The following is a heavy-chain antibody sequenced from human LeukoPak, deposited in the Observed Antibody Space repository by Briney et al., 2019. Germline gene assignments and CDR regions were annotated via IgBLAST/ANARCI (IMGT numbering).Heavy chain of an antibody. D-gene: IGHD3-10*01. CDR3: ARLRYYGSGSYDYYGMDV. V-gene: IGHV4-59*01. J-gene: IGHJ6*02. CDR1: GGSISSYY. Sequence: SETLSLTCTVSGGSISSYYWSWIRQPPGKGLEWIGYIHNSGSTNYKPSLKSRVTISVDTSKNQFSLKLSSVTAADTAVYYCARLRYYGSGSYDYYGMDVWGQGTTVTVSS. CDR2: IHNSGST.